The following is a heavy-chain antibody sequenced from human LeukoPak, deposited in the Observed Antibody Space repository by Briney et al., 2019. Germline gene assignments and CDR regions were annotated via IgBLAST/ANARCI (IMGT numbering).Heavy chain of an antibody. V-gene: IGHV1-18*01. Sequence: ASVKVSCKASGYTFTSYGISRVRQAPGQGLEWMGWISAYNGNTNYAQKLQGRVTMTTDTSTSTAYMDLRSLRSDDTAVYYCARVRNSGFRYVDSWGQGTLVTVSS. D-gene: IGHD5-12*01. CDR2: ISAYNGNT. CDR1: GYTFTSYG. CDR3: ARVRNSGFRYVDS. J-gene: IGHJ4*02.